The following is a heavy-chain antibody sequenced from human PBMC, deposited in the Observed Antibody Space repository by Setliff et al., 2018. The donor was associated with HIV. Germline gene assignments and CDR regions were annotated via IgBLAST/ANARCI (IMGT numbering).Heavy chain of an antibody. Sequence: GASVKVSCKASGYTFTSYYMHWVRQAPGQGLEWMGIINPSGGSTSYAQKFQGRVTMTRDTSTSTVYMELSSLRSGDTAVYYCAREDCSGGSCYGSDYWGQGTLVTVSS. D-gene: IGHD2-15*01. CDR1: GYTFTSYY. V-gene: IGHV1-46*01. CDR2: INPSGGST. CDR3: AREDCSGGSCYGSDY. J-gene: IGHJ4*02.